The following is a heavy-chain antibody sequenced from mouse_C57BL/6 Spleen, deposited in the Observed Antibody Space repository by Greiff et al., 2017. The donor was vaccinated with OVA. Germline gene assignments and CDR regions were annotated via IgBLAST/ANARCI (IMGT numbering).Heavy chain of an antibody. CDR2: IDPETGGT. CDR1: GYTFTDYE. V-gene: IGHV1-15*01. Sequence: QVQLKQSGAELVRPGASVTLSCKASGYTFTDYEMHWVKQTPVHGLEWIGAIDPETGGTAYNQKFKGKAILTADKSSSTAYMELRSLTSEDSAVYYCTRYLVGSSYDAMDYWGQGTSVTVSS. D-gene: IGHD1-1*01. J-gene: IGHJ4*01. CDR3: TRYLVGSSYDAMDY.